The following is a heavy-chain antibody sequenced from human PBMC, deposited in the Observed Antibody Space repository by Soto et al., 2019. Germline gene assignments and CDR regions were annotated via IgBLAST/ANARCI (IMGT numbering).Heavy chain of an antibody. D-gene: IGHD6-19*01. CDR1: GFTFDDYA. Sequence: GGSLRLSCAASGFTFDDYAMHWVRQAPGKGLEWVSGISWNSGSIGYADSVKGRFTISRDNAKNSLYLQMNSLRAEDTALYYCAKDLEIAVAEPSFDYWGQGTLVTVSS. J-gene: IGHJ4*02. CDR2: ISWNSGSI. CDR3: AKDLEIAVAEPSFDY. V-gene: IGHV3-9*01.